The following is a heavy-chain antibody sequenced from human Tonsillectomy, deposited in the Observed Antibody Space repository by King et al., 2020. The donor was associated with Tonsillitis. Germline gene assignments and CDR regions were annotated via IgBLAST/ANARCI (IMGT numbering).Heavy chain of an antibody. CDR1: EFTFSSYA. D-gene: IGHD5-12*01. CDR2: IXYDGNNK. CDR3: VRDXXXYRAXDLXX. Sequence: QLVEXGGGVVQPGRSLRXSCAAXEFTFSSYAMHWVRQSPDKXLEWVAFIXYDGNNKDYPDSVXGRXTIPXDNSKNTLYLQKNRLRAEDTAVYYCVRDXXXYRAXDLXXWGQXXXVTXAX. V-gene: IGHV3-30-3*01. J-gene: IGHJ4*02.